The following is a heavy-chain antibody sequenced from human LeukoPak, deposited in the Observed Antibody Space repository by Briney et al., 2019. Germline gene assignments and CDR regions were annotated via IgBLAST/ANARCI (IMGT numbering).Heavy chain of an antibody. CDR2: INPSGGST. Sequence: ASVKVSCKASGYTFTSYYMHWVRQAPGQGLEWMGIINPSGGSTSYAQKFQGRVTITADESTSTAYTELSSLRSEDTAVYYCAREELRFLEWLLFDYWGQGTLVTVSS. D-gene: IGHD3-3*01. CDR3: AREELRFLEWLLFDY. V-gene: IGHV1-46*01. CDR1: GYTFTSYY. J-gene: IGHJ4*02.